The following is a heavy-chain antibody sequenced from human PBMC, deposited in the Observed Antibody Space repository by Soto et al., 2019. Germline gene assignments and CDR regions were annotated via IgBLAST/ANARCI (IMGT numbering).Heavy chain of an antibody. CDR1: GFNFSGSA. V-gene: IGHV3-73*01. Sequence: EVQLVESGGDLVQRGGSLKLSCTGLGFNFSGSALHWVRQPSGKGLEWVGGIRGRAKKYATSYATAVRGRLYLSRDDSKNTAFLQMNSLRAEDSGVYFRCGRGGDSLQDIWGQGTLVTVSS. CDR2: IRGRAKKYAT. J-gene: IGHJ4*02. CDR3: CGRGGDSLQDI. D-gene: IGHD4-17*01.